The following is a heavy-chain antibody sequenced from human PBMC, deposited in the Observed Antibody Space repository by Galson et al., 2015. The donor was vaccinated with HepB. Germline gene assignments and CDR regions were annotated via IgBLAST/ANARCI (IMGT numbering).Heavy chain of an antibody. J-gene: IGHJ6*02. CDR1: GYTFTGYY. CDR2: INPNSGGT. D-gene: IGHD3-9*01. Sequence: SVKVSCKASGYTFTGYYMHWVRQAPGQGLEWMGRINPNSGGTNYAQKFQGRVTMTRDTSISTAYMELSRLRSDDTAVYYCARDQERYFEKRPDYGMDVWGQGTTVTVSS. V-gene: IGHV1-2*06. CDR3: ARDQERYFEKRPDYGMDV.